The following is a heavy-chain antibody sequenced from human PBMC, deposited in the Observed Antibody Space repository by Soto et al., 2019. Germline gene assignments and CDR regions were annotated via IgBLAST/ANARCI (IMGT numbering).Heavy chain of an antibody. CDR2: IIPIFGTA. CDR1: GGTFSSYA. CDR3: ARDPDYGDDTFDY. D-gene: IGHD4-17*01. V-gene: IGHV1-69*13. J-gene: IGHJ4*02. Sequence: ASVKVSCKASGGTFSSYAISWVRQAPGQGLEWMGGIIPIFGTANYAQKFQGRVTITADESTSTAYMELSSLRSEDTAVYYCARDPDYGDDTFDYWGQGTLVTVSS.